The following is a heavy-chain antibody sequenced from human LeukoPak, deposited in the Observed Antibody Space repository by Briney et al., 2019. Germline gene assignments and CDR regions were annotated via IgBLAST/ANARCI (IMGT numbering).Heavy chain of an antibody. V-gene: IGHV1-8*01. D-gene: IGHD6-19*01. Sequence: ASVKVSCKASGYTFTSYDINWVRQATGQGLEWMGWMNPNSGNTGYAQKFQGRVTMTRNTSISTAYMELSSLRSEDTAVYYCARGRGGQQWLVRYYMDVWGKGTTVTVSS. CDR2: MNPNSGNT. CDR1: GYTFTSYD. CDR3: ARGRGGQQWLVRYYMDV. J-gene: IGHJ6*03.